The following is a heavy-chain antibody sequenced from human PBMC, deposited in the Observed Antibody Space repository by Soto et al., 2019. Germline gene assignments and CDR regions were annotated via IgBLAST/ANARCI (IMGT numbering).Heavy chain of an antibody. V-gene: IGHV3-23*01. CDR1: GFTFSSYA. CDR2: ISGSGGST. J-gene: IGHJ3*02. D-gene: IGHD6-19*01. CDR3: AKEVQYSSCWSESDAFDI. Sequence: EVQLLESGGGLVQPGGSLRLSCAASGFTFSSYAMSWVRQAPGKGLEWVSAISGSGGSTYYADSVKGRFTISRDNSKNTLYLQSNSLRAEDTAVYYCAKEVQYSSCWSESDAFDIWGQGTMVTVSS.